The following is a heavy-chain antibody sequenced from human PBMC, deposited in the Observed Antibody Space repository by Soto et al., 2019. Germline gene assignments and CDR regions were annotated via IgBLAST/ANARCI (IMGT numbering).Heavy chain of an antibody. CDR1: GFTFSSYW. CDR2: INSGGSST. Sequence: PGGSLRLSCAASGFTFSSYWMHWVRQAPGKGLVWVSRINSGGSSTSYADSVKGRFTISRDNAKNTLYLQMNSLRAEDTAVYYCARNESLGYYYYGMAVWGQGTTVIVSS. V-gene: IGHV3-74*01. J-gene: IGHJ6*02. CDR3: ARNESLGYYYYGMAV. D-gene: IGHD3-16*01.